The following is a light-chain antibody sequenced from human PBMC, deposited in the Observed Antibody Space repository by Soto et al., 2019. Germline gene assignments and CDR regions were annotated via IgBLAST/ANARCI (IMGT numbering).Light chain of an antibody. CDR2: ATP. J-gene: IGKJ4*01. Sequence: AIQMTQSPSSLSASIGDRVTITCRASQGIRNDLSWYQQKPGKAPKLLMYATPRLQSGVPSRFSGSGSGTDFTLTISSLQPEDFATYYCLQDDSMPLTFGGGTKVDIK. CDR3: LQDDSMPLT. CDR1: QGIRND. V-gene: IGKV1-6*01.